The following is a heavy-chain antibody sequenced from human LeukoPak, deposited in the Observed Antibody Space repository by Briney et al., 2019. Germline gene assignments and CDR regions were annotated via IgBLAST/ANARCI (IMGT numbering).Heavy chain of an antibody. Sequence: SETLSLTCTVSGGSISSGGHYWSWIRQPPGKGLEWIGYIYYSGSTNYNPSLKSRVTISVDTSKNQFSLKLSSVTAADTAVYYCALSSGYSDYFDYWGQGTLVTVSS. CDR1: GGSISSGGHY. CDR3: ALSSGYSDYFDY. V-gene: IGHV4-61*08. D-gene: IGHD3-22*01. J-gene: IGHJ4*02. CDR2: IYYSGST.